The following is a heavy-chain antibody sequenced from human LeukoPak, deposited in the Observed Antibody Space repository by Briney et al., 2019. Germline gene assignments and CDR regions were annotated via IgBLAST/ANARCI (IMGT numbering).Heavy chain of an antibody. J-gene: IGHJ4*02. V-gene: IGHV4-59*01. Sequence: SETLSLTCTVSGGSISSYYWSWIRQPPGKGLEWIGYIYYSGSTNYNPSLKSRVTISVDTSKNQFSLKLSSVTAADTAVYYCARVSGYDGESSYDYWGQGTLVTVSS. CDR2: IYYSGST. D-gene: IGHD5-12*01. CDR1: GGSISSYY. CDR3: ARVSGYDGESSYDY.